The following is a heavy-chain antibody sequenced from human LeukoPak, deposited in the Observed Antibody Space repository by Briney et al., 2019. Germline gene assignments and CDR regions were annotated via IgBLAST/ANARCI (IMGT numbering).Heavy chain of an antibody. D-gene: IGHD2-15*01. CDR1: GGSISSSNW. CDR3: ARPLSLGYCSGGSCYGRGAWFDR. CDR2: INHSGSP. V-gene: IGHV4-4*02. J-gene: IGHJ5*02. Sequence: SETLSLTCAVSGGSISSSNWWSWVGQPPGKGLKGLGQINHSGSPNNNPSLKSRVTISVDKSKNQFSLKLRSVTAADTAVYYCARPLSLGYCSGGSCYGRGAWFDRWGQGTLVTVSS.